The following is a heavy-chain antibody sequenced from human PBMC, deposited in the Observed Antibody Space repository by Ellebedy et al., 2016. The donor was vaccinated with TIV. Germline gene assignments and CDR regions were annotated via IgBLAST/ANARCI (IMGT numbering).Heavy chain of an antibody. J-gene: IGHJ4*02. CDR2: INHSGST. CDR3: ARHFGGGRRLFDY. CDR1: GGSFDVYY. Sequence: SETLSLTCAVYGGSFDVYYWSWIRQPPGKGLEWIGEINHSGSTNYNPSLKSRVTISVDTSKNQFSLKLNSVTAADTAVYYCARHFGGGRRLFDYWGQGTLVTVSS. V-gene: IGHV4-34*01. D-gene: IGHD3-16*01.